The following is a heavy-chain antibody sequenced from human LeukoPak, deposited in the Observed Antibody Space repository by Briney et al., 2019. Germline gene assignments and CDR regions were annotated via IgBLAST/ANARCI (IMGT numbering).Heavy chain of an antibody. D-gene: IGHD6-13*01. Sequence: GGSLRLSCAASGFTFSSYGMHWVRQAPGKGLEWVTFIRYDGSNKYYADSAKGRFTISRDNSKNTLYLQMNSLRAEDTAVYYCAKDIQQQLVSGFGYWGQGTLVTVSS. CDR3: AKDIQQQLVSGFGY. CDR1: GFTFSSYG. V-gene: IGHV3-30*02. CDR2: IRYDGSNK. J-gene: IGHJ4*02.